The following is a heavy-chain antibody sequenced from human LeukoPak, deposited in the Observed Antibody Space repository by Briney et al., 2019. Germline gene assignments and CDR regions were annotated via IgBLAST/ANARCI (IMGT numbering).Heavy chain of an antibody. Sequence: SQTLSLTCTVSGGSISSGSYYWTWIRQPPGKGLEWIGYIYYSGSTSYNPSLRSRVTISVDTSKNQFSLKLSSVTAADTAVYYCARGSEHYYDSSGYYYFDYWGQGTLVTVSS. D-gene: IGHD3-22*01. CDR3: ARGSEHYYDSSGYYYFDY. CDR1: GGSISSGSYY. J-gene: IGHJ4*02. CDR2: IYYSGST. V-gene: IGHV4-61*01.